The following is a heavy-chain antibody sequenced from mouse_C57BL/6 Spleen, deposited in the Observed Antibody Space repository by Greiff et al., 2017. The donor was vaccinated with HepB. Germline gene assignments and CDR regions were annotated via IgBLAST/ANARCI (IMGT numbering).Heavy chain of an antibody. CDR3: AREGTAYFDY. D-gene: IGHD3-3*01. V-gene: IGHV14-2*01. CDR1: GFNIKDYY. Sequence: EVQLQQSGAELVKPGASVKLSCTASGFNIKDYYMHWVKQRTEQGLEWIGRIDPEHGETKYAPKFQGKATITADTSSNTAYLQLSSLTSEDTAVYYCAREGTAYFDYWGQGTTLTVSS. J-gene: IGHJ2*01. CDR2: IDPEHGET.